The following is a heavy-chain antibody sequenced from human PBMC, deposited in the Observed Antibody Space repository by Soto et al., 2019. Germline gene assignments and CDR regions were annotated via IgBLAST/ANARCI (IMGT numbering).Heavy chain of an antibody. J-gene: IGHJ4*02. CDR2: IIPIFGTA. V-gene: IGHV1-69*13. D-gene: IGHD4-4*01. Sequence: GASVKVSCKASGGTFSSYAISWVRQAPGQGLEWMGGIIPIFGTANYAQKFQGRVTITADESTSTAYMELSSLRSEDTAVYYCARNAAGYNNFYFDYWGQGTLVTVSS. CDR3: ARNAAGYNNFYFDY. CDR1: GGTFSSYA.